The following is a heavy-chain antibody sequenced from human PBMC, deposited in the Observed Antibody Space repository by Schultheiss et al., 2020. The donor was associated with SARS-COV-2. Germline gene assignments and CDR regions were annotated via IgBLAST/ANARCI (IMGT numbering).Heavy chain of an antibody. D-gene: IGHD7-27*01. Sequence: GGSLRLSCAASGFTFRSHAMSWVRQAPGKGLEWVSAISGSGGSTYYADSVKGRFTISRDNSKNTLYLQMNSLRAEDTAVYYCALLTGDAFDIWGQGTMVTVSS. CDR1: GFTFRSHA. CDR3: ALLTGDAFDI. CDR2: ISGSGGST. J-gene: IGHJ3*02. V-gene: IGHV3-23*01.